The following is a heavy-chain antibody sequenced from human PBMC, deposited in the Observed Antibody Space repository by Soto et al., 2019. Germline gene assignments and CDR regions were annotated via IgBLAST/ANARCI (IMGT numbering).Heavy chain of an antibody. CDR2: ISAAGDP. V-gene: IGHV3-13*05. J-gene: IGHJ6*02. CDR3: ARTDRDFYGLDV. Sequence: EVHLVESGGGLVQPGGSLRLSCEASGFTFRNYDMHWFRQGTGKGLEWVSGISAAGDPDYADSVEGRFTISRENAQNSFFLQMNSRRVGDTAVYYCARTDRDFYGLDVWGQGTTVIVSS. CDR1: GFTFRNYD.